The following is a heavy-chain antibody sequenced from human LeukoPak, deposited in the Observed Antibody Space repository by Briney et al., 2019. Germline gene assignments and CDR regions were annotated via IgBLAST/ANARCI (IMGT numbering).Heavy chain of an antibody. D-gene: IGHD3-10*01. Sequence: RASVKVSCKASGYTFTSYGISWVRQAPGQGLEWMGWISAYNGNTNYAQKLQGRVTMTTDTSTSTAYMELRSLRSDDTAVYYCARDRGVWFGESLFYWGQGTLVTVSS. CDR1: GYTFTSYG. V-gene: IGHV1-18*01. CDR3: ARDRGVWFGESLFY. CDR2: ISAYNGNT. J-gene: IGHJ4*02.